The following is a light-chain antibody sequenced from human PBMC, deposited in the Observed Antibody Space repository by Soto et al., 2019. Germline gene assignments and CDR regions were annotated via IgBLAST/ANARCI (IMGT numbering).Light chain of an antibody. CDR1: SGHSSYA. V-gene: IGLV4-69*01. Sequence: QPVLTQSPSASASLGASVKLTCTLSSGHSSYAIAWHQQQPEKGPRYLMKLNSDGSHSKGDGIPDRFSGSSSGAERYLTISSLQSEDEADYYCQIWGTGIPVFGGGTKLTVL. J-gene: IGLJ3*02. CDR2: LNSDGSH. CDR3: QIWGTGIPV.